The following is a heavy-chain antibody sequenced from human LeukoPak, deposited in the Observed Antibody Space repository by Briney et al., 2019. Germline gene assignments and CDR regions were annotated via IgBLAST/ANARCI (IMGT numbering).Heavy chain of an antibody. Sequence: GGSLRLSCAASGFTVSSNYMSWVRQAPGKGLEWVSAISGSGGSTYYADSVKGRFTISRDNSKNTLYLQMNSLRAEDTAVYYCAKVSEWELPDPFDYWGQGTLVTVSS. J-gene: IGHJ4*02. D-gene: IGHD1-26*01. CDR3: AKVSEWELPDPFDY. CDR2: ISGSGGST. CDR1: GFTVSSNY. V-gene: IGHV3-23*01.